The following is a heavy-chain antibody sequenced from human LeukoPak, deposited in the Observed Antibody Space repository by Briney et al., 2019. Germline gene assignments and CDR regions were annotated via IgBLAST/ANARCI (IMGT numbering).Heavy chain of an antibody. CDR2: ISASRDIT. V-gene: IGHV3-48*01. D-gene: IGHD4-23*01. CDR1: GFTFTNDG. CDR3: ARVLGGKTTVVIGPLNY. Sequence: GGSLRLSCEGSGFTFTNDGMNWVRQAPGKGLEWLSYISASRDITYYADSVKGRFTISRDNAKNSLYLQMNSLRAEDTAVYYCARVLGGKTTVVIGPLNYWGQGTLVTVSS. J-gene: IGHJ4*02.